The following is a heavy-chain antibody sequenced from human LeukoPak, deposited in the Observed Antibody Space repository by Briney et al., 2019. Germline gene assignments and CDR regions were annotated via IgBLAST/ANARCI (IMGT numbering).Heavy chain of an antibody. D-gene: IGHD2-2*01. V-gene: IGHV4-34*01. CDR2: INHSGST. J-gene: IGHJ6*03. CDR1: GGSFSGYY. Sequence: KPSETLSLTCAVYGGSFSGYYWSWIRQPPGKGLEWIGEINHSGSTNYNPSLKSRVTISVDTSKNQFSLKLTSVTAADTAVYYCARGPRIVPAARTIKKRSNYYMDVWGKGTTVTVSS. CDR3: ARGPRIVPAARTIKKRSNYYMDV.